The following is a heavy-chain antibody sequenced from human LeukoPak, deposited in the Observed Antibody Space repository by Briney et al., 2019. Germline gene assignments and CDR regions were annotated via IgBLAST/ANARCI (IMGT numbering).Heavy chain of an antibody. CDR2: IIPILGIA. J-gene: IGHJ3*02. V-gene: IGHV1-69*04. Sequence: GASVKVSCKASGGTFSSYAISWVRQAPGQGLEWMGRIIPILGIANYAQKFQGRVTITADKSTSTAYMELSSLRSEDTAVYYCAREGGYDSSGYYRVGRAFDIWGQGTMVTVSS. D-gene: IGHD3-22*01. CDR3: AREGGYDSSGYYRVGRAFDI. CDR1: GGTFSSYA.